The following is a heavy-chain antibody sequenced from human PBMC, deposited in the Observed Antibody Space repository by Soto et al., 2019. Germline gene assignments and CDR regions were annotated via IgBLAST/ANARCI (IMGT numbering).Heavy chain of an antibody. CDR2: ISGSGGST. D-gene: IGHD6-6*01. CDR3: IRIAALDYFDY. Sequence: GVLRLSCAASGFTFSSYAMSLVRQAPGKGLEWVSAISGSGGSTYYADSVKGRFTISRDNSKNTLYLQMNSLRAEDTAVYYCIRIAALDYFDYWGQGTLVTVSS. V-gene: IGHV3-23*01. CDR1: GFTFSSYA. J-gene: IGHJ4*02.